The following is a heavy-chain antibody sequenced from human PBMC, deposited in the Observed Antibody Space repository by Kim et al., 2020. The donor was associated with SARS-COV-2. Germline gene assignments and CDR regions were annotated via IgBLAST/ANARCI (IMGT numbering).Heavy chain of an antibody. CDR1: GDSISGDKYR. Sequence: SETLSLTCPVSGDSISGDKYRWGWIRQPPGKTLEWIAHIRSDGGTEFNPSLKSRVTISVVRSKTHFSLNLSSVTVSDTDVYYCARLDTAGGSDPWGQGTL. V-gene: IGHV4-39*02. D-gene: IGHD5-18*01. J-gene: IGHJ5*02. CDR2: IRSDGGT. CDR3: ARLDTAGGSDP.